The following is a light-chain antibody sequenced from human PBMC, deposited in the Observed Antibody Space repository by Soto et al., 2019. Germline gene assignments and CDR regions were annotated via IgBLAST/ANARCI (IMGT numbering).Light chain of an antibody. J-gene: IGLJ3*02. V-gene: IGLV2-14*01. CDR3: SSYTGSNTVL. CDR1: SSDIGDYNY. CDR2: DVS. Sequence: QSALTQPASVSGSPGQSITISCTGTSSDIGDYNYVSWYQQHPGKAPKVIIYDVSDWPSGVSNRFSGSKSGNTASLTISGLQAEDEADYYCSSYTGSNTVLFGGGTKLTVL.